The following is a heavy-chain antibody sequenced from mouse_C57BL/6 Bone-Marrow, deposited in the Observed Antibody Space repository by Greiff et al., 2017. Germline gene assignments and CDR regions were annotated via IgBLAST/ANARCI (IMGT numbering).Heavy chain of an antibody. CDR1: GFSLTSYG. CDR3: AKNLGTTGNFDV. J-gene: IGHJ1*03. D-gene: IGHD1-1*01. V-gene: IGHV2-5*01. Sequence: VKLVESGPGLVQPSQSLSITCTVSGFSLTSYGVHWVRQSPGKGLEWLGVIWRGGSTDYNAAFMSRLSITKDNSKSQVFFKMNSLQADDTAIYYCAKNLGTTGNFDVWGTGTTVTVSS. CDR2: IWRGGST.